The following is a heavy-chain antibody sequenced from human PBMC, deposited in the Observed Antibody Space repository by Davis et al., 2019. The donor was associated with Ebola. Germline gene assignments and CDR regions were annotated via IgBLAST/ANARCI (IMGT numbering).Heavy chain of an antibody. CDR3: TITYGDLDY. Sequence: MPSETLSLTCAVSGGSISSGGYSWSWIRQPPGKGLEWIGSIYHSGSTYYNPSLKSRVTISVDRSKNHFSLKLSSVTAADTAVYYCTITYGDLDYWGQGTLVTVSS. D-gene: IGHD4-17*01. CDR1: GGSISSGGYS. J-gene: IGHJ4*02. CDR2: IYHSGST. V-gene: IGHV4-30-2*01.